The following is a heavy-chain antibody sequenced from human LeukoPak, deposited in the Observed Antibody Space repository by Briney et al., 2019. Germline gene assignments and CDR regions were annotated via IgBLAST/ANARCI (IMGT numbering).Heavy chain of an antibody. CDR1: GGSISSYY. D-gene: IGHD3-22*01. Sequence: SETLSLTCSVSGGSISSYYWSWIRQPAGKRLEWIGRIYTSGSTSYNPSLKSRLSMSQDTSRNQFSLRLRSVTAAGTAVYYCARGLYYDSSGHDYWGQGTLVTVSS. V-gene: IGHV4-4*07. J-gene: IGHJ4*02. CDR3: ARGLYYDSSGHDY. CDR2: IYTSGST.